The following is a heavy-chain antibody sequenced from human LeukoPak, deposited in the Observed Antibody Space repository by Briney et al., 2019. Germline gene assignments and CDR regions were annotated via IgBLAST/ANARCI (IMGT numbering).Heavy chain of an antibody. V-gene: IGHV3-49*04. D-gene: IGHD3-9*01. CDR1: GFTFGDYA. J-gene: IGHJ4*02. CDR3: TREENYDILTGYYHFDY. Sequence: GSLRLSCTASGFTFGDYAMSWVRQAPGKGLEWVGFIRSKAYGGTTEYAASVKGRFTISRDDSKSIAYLQMNSLKTEDTAVYYCTREENYDILTGYYHFDYWGQGTLVTVSS. CDR2: IRSKAYGGTT.